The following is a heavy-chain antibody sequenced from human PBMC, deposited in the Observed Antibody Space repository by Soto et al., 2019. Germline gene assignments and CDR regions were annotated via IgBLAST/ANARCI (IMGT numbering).Heavy chain of an antibody. CDR3: ARHRTYYDFWSGYYLDY. CDR2: IYYSGST. Sequence: PSETLSLTCTVSGGSIGIYYWSWIGQPPGKGLEWIGYIYYSGSTNYNPSLKSRVTISVDTSKNQFSLKLSSVTAADTAVYYCARHRTYYDFWSGYYLDYWGQGTLVTVSS. J-gene: IGHJ4*02. V-gene: IGHV4-59*08. D-gene: IGHD3-3*01. CDR1: GGSIGIYY.